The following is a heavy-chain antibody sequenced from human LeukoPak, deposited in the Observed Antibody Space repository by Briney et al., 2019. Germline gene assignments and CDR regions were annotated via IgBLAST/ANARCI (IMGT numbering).Heavy chain of an antibody. V-gene: IGHV1-18*01. J-gene: IGHJ6*02. D-gene: IGHD5-18*01. CDR1: GYTFTSYG. CDR2: ISAYNGNT. Sequence: ASVKVSCKASGYTFTSYGISWVRQAPGQGLEWMGWISAYNGNTNYAQKLQGRVTMTTDTSTSTAYMELRSLRSDDTAVYYCARAPGTNTAVHYYYGMDVWGQGTTVTVSS. CDR3: ARAPGTNTAVHYYYGMDV.